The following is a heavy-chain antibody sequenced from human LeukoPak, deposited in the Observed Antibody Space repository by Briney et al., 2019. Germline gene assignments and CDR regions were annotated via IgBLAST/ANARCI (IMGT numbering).Heavy chain of an antibody. D-gene: IGHD3-10*01. CDR2: TATSGNYI. CDR3: ARGRSITLLRGVAMSDGFDI. V-gene: IGHV3-21*06. Sequence: GGSLRLSCEASGFTFSNYGMNWVRQAPGKGLEWVSFTATSGNYIYYGDSVKGRFTISRDNARNLLFLQMNGRRAEDTAVYYCARGRSITLLRGVAMSDGFDIWGQGAMVAVSS. J-gene: IGHJ3*02. CDR1: GFTFSNYG.